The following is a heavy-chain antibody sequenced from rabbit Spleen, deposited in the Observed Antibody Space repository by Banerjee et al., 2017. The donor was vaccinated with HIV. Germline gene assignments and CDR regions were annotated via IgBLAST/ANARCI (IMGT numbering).Heavy chain of an antibody. V-gene: IGHV1S45*01. CDR2: INTGNTNT. Sequence: QEQLVESGGGLVQPEGSLTLTCTASGFSFSASYWICWVRQASGKGLEWIGCINTGNTNTYYATWAKGRFTLSKSSSTSVTLQMTSLTVADTATYFCARDLTGVIGWNFGRWGQGTLVTVS. J-gene: IGHJ4*01. D-gene: IGHD1-1*01. CDR1: GFSFSASYW. CDR3: ARDLTGVIGWNFGR.